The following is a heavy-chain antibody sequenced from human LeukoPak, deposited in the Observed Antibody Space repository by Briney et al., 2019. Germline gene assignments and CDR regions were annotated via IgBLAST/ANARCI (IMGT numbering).Heavy chain of an antibody. CDR1: GFTFDDYA. Sequence: GGSLRFSCAASGFTFDDYAMHWVRQAPGKGLEWVSGMSWSSGSIGYADSVKGRFTISRYNAENSLYLQMNSLRAEDLALYYCAKGVLDYYYMDVWGKGTTVTVSS. CDR2: MSWSSGSI. V-gene: IGHV3-9*03. J-gene: IGHJ6*03. CDR3: AKGVLDYYYMDV.